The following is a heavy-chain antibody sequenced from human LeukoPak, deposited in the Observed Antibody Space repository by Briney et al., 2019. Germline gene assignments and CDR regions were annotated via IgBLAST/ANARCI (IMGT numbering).Heavy chain of an antibody. D-gene: IGHD3-22*01. CDR3: ARGPSDSSGYYYEGDAFDI. CDR1: GYTFTGYN. CDR2: INPNSGGT. V-gene: IGHV1-2*02. J-gene: IGHJ3*02. Sequence: ASVKVSCKASGYTFTGYNLHWVRQAPGQGLEWMGWINPNSGGTNYGQKFQGRVTMTRDTSISIVYMELSRLRSDDTAVYYCARGPSDSSGYYYEGDAFDIWGQGTVVTVSS.